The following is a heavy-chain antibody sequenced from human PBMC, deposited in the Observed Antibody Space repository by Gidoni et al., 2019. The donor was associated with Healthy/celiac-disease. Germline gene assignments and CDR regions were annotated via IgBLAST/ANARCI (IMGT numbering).Heavy chain of an antibody. Sequence: QVQLLQSGAEVTKPVSSVKVSCQASRGTFSSYAISWVRQAPGQGLEWMGGIIPIFGTANYAQKFQGRVTINADESTSTAYMELSSLRSEDTAVYYCASYILFRRTGDFDYWGQGTMVTVSS. V-gene: IGHV1-69*01. CDR2: IIPIFGTA. CDR3: ASYILFRRTGDFDY. CDR1: RGTFSSYA. D-gene: IGHD1-1*01. J-gene: IGHJ4*02.